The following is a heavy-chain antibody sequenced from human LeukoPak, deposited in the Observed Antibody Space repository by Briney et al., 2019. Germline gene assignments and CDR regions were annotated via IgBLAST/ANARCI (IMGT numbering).Heavy chain of an antibody. CDR3: ARDRASGYDPTYYFDY. Sequence: GGSLRLSCATSAFIFNNAWMSWVRQAPGKGLEWVGRIKSKTDGGTTDYAAPVKGRFTISRDDSKNTLYLQMNSLKTEDTAVYYCARDRASGYDPTYYFDYWGQGTLVTVSS. CDR2: IKSKTDGGTT. CDR1: AFIFNNAW. J-gene: IGHJ4*02. D-gene: IGHD5-12*01. V-gene: IGHV3-15*01.